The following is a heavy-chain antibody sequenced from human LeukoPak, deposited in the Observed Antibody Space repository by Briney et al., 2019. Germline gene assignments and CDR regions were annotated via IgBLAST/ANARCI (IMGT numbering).Heavy chain of an antibody. D-gene: IGHD5-12*01. CDR2: ISAYNGNT. CDR3: ARDLSVGGYSCYELDY. Sequence: GASVTVSCMASGYALTSYGISWVRQAPGQGLEWMGWISAYNGNTNYAQKLHGRVTMTTYTSTSTAYMELRSLRSDDTAVYYCARDLSVGGYSCYELDYWGQGTLVTVSS. J-gene: IGHJ4*02. CDR1: GYALTSYG. V-gene: IGHV1-18*01.